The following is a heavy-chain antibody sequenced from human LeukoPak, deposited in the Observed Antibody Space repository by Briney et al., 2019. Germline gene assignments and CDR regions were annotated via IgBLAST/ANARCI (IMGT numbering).Heavy chain of an antibody. CDR3: ARVTAASSLRYFDWLLFEENWFDP. CDR2: IYSDNT. V-gene: IGHV3-53*01. Sequence: PGGSLRLSCTVSGFTVSSNSMSWVRQAPGKGLEWVSFIYSDNTHYSDSVRGRFTISRDNSKNTLYLQMNSLRAEDTAVYYCARVTAASSLRYFDWLLFEENWFDPWGQGTLVTVSS. D-gene: IGHD3-9*01. J-gene: IGHJ5*02. CDR1: GFTVSSNS.